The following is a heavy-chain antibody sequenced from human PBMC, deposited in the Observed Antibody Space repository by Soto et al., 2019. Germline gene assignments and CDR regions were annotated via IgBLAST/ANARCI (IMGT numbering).Heavy chain of an antibody. CDR2: ISVYNGNT. Sequence: ASVKVSCKASGYTFRTYATNWVRQVPGQGLQWMGWISVYNGNTNYAQKFQGRVTMTTDTSTSTAYMELRSLRSDDSAVYYCARDSVAARPGWFAPWGQGTLVTVSS. J-gene: IGHJ5*02. V-gene: IGHV1-18*01. CDR3: ARDSVAARPGWFAP. CDR1: GYTFRTYA. D-gene: IGHD6-6*01.